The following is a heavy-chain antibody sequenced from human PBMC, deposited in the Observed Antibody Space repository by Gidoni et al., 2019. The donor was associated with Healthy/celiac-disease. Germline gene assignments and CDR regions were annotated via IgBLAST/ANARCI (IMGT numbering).Heavy chain of an antibody. Sequence: EVQLLESGGGLVQPGGSLRLSCAASGFTFSSYAMSWVRQAPGKGLEWVSAISGSGGSTYYADSVKGRFTISRDNSKNTLYLQMNSLRAEDTAVYYCAKDRGDGYNLDTGGDYWGQGTLVTVSS. V-gene: IGHV3-23*01. CDR1: GFTFSSYA. D-gene: IGHD5-12*01. CDR2: ISGSGGST. J-gene: IGHJ4*02. CDR3: AKDRGDGYNLDTGGDY.